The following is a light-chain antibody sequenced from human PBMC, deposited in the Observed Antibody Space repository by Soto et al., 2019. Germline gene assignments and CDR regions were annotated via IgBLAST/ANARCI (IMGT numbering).Light chain of an antibody. CDR2: DAS. Sequence: DIQMTDAPSTLSASVVYRVTITCLASQNINTDLAWYQQKPGKVPNLLIYDASSLESGVPSRFSGSGSGTEFTLTISNLQPDDFATHYCQQYDNYPLTFGGGTKVDIK. V-gene: IGKV1-5*01. J-gene: IGKJ4*01. CDR3: QQYDNYPLT. CDR1: QNINTD.